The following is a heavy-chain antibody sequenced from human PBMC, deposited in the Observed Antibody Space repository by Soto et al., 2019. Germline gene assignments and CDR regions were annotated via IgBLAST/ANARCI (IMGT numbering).Heavy chain of an antibody. CDR2: ISYDGSNK. J-gene: IGHJ4*02. Sequence: GGSLRLSCAASGFTFSSYAMNWVRQAPGKGLEWVAVISYDGSNKYYADSVKGRFTISRDNSKNTLYLQMNSLRAEDTAVYYCARDRVVVTTTSLDYWGQGTLVTVSS. CDR3: ARDRVVVTTTSLDY. CDR1: GFTFSSYA. D-gene: IGHD3-22*01. V-gene: IGHV3-30-3*01.